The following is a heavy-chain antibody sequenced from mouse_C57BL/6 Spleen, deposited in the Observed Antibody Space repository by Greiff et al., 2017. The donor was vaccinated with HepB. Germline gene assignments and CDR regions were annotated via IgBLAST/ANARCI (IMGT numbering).Heavy chain of an antibody. CDR1: GFSLTSYG. D-gene: IGHD4-1*01. CDR3: ARAWSNWDTWFAY. CDR2: IWSDGST. Sequence: ESGPGLVAPSQSLSITCTVSGFSLTSYGVHWVRQPPGKGLEWLVVIWSDGSTTYNSALKSRLSISKDNSKSQVFLKMNSLQTDDTAMYYCARAWSNWDTWFAYWGQGTLVTVSA. J-gene: IGHJ3*01. V-gene: IGHV2-6*03.